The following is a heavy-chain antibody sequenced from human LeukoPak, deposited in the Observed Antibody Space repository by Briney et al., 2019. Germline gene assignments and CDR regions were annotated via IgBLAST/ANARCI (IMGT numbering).Heavy chain of an antibody. CDR3: ARDRIHTIFGVVITFDY. Sequence: SETLSLTCTVSGGSISSSSYYWGWIRQPPGKGLEWIGSIYYSGSTYYNPSLKSRVTISVDTSKNQFSLKLSSVTAADTAVYYCARDRIHTIFGVVITFDYWGQGTLVTVSS. D-gene: IGHD3-3*01. J-gene: IGHJ4*02. V-gene: IGHV4-39*07. CDR2: IYYSGST. CDR1: GGSISSSSYY.